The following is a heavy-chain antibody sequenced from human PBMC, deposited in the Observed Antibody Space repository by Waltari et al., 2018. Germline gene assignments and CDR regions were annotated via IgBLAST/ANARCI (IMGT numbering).Heavy chain of an antibody. CDR3: ARGQKRQYYYMDV. CDR2: INHSGST. D-gene: IGHD6-25*01. Sequence: QVQLQQWGAGLLKPSETLSLTCAVYGGSFSGYYWSWIRQPPGKGLEWIGEINHSGSTNYNPSLKSRVTISVDTSKNQFSLKPSSVTAADTAVYYCARGQKRQYYYMDVWGKGTTVTVSS. V-gene: IGHV4-34*01. J-gene: IGHJ6*03. CDR1: GGSFSGYY.